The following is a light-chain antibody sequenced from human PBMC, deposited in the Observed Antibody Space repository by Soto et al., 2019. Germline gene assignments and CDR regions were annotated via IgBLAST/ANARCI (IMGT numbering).Light chain of an antibody. CDR1: QSVSSY. V-gene: IGKV3-11*01. CDR3: QQRSNWPWT. CDR2: DAS. Sequence: EIVLTQSPAPLSLSPGERATLSCRASQSVSSYLAWYQQKPGQAPRLLIYDASNRATGIPARFSGSGSGTDCTLTISSLEPEDFAVYYCQQRSNWPWTFGQGTKVDIK. J-gene: IGKJ1*01.